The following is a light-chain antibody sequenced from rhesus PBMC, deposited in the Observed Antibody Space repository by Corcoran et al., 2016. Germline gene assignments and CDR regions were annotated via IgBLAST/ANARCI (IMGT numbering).Light chain of an antibody. Sequence: EIVMTQSPATLSLSPGERATLSCRASQSINSYVAWYTQKPEQAPRPLIYDASSRATGIPDRFSGSGSGTDFTLIISSLEPEDVGIYYCQQYNNWRTFGQGTKVEIK. J-gene: IGKJ1*01. CDR2: DAS. V-gene: IGKV3S9*01. CDR1: QSINSY. CDR3: QQYNNWRT.